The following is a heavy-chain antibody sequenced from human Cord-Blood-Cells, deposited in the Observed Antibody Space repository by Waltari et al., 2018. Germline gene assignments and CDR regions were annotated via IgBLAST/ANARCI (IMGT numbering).Heavy chain of an antibody. CDR3: ARRVSMVQGEDYYYGMDV. Sequence: QVQLVQSGAEVKKPGSSVKVSCKASGGTFSSYVISWVRQAPGQGLEWMGGIIRIFGTANYAQKFQGRVTITADKSTSTAYMELSSLRSEDTAVYYCARRVSMVQGEDYYYGMDVWGQGTTVTVSS. CDR2: IIRIFGTA. J-gene: IGHJ6*02. V-gene: IGHV1-69*06. CDR1: GGTFSSYV. D-gene: IGHD3-10*01.